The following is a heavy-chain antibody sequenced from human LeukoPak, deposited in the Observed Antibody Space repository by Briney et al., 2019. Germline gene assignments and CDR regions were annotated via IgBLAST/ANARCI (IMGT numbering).Heavy chain of an antibody. D-gene: IGHD2-2*01. CDR3: ARLPVVPATGYYYYGMDV. Sequence: ASVKVSCKASGYTFTSYDINWVRQATGQGLEWMGWMNPNSGNTGYAQKFQGRVTMTRNTSISTAYMELSSLRSEDTAVYYCARLPVVPATGYYYYGMDVWGQGTTVTVSS. J-gene: IGHJ6*02. CDR1: GYTFTSYD. CDR2: MNPNSGNT. V-gene: IGHV1-8*01.